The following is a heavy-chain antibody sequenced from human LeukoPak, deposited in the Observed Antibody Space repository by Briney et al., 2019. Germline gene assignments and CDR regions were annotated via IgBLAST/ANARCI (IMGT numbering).Heavy chain of an antibody. CDR2: IYSGGST. CDR3: ARTIAMVRGVITVYYYYMDV. J-gene: IGHJ6*03. D-gene: IGHD3-10*01. Sequence: PGGSLRLSCAASGFTVSNNYMSWVRQAPGKGLEWVSAIYSGGSTFYADSVTGRFTISRDNSKNTLYLQMNSLRTEDTAVYYCARTIAMVRGVITVYYYYMDVWGKGTTVTVSS. CDR1: GFTVSNNY. V-gene: IGHV3-66*01.